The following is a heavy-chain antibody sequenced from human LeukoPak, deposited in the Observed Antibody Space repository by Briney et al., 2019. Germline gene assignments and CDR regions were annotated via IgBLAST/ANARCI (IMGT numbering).Heavy chain of an antibody. CDR2: IYSGGST. CDR1: GFTVSSNY. J-gene: IGHJ4*02. V-gene: IGHV3-53*01. CDR3: ARARSEVRGVIMVFDY. D-gene: IGHD3-10*01. Sequence: PGGSLRLSCAASGFTVSSNYMSWVRQAPGKGLEWVSVIYSGGSTYYADSVKGRFTISRDNSKNTLYLQMNSLRAEDTAVYYCARARSEVRGVIMVFDYWGQGTLVTVSS.